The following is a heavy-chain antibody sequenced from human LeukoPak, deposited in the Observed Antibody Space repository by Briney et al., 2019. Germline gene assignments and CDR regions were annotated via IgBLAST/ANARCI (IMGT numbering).Heavy chain of an antibody. CDR3: ASQLRFLEWYGMDV. CDR1: GYTFTCYY. V-gene: IGHV1-2*02. J-gene: IGHJ6*02. Sequence: ASVKVSCKASGYTFTCYYMHWVRRAPGQGLEWMGWINPNSGGTNYAQKFQGRVTMTRDTSISTAYMELSRLRSDDTAVYYCASQLRFLEWYGMDVWGQGTTVTVSS. CDR2: INPNSGGT. D-gene: IGHD3-3*01.